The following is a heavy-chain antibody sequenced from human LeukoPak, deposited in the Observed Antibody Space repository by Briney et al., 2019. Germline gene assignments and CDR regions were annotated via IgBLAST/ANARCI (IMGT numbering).Heavy chain of an antibody. J-gene: IGHJ4*02. CDR2: ISSSSSYI. D-gene: IGHD6-13*01. V-gene: IGHV3-21*01. CDR3: ARGEQLVQVDY. Sequence: GGSLRLSCAASGFTFSSYSMTWVRQAPGKGLEWVSSISSSSSYIYYADSVKGRFTISRDNAKNSLYLQMNSLRAEDTAVYYCARGEQLVQVDYWGQGTLVTVSS. CDR1: GFTFSSYS.